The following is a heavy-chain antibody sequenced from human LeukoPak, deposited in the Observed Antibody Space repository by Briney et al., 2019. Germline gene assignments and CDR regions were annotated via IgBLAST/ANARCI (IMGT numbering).Heavy chain of an antibody. CDR3: ARAAYYDFWSAQGYYYYMDV. Sequence: ASVKVSCKASGGTFSSYAISWVRQAPGQGLEWMGGIIPIFGTANYAQKFQGRVTITTDESTSTAYMELSSLRSEDTAVYFCARAAYYDFWSAQGYYYYMDVWGKGTTVTVSS. CDR2: IIPIFGTA. V-gene: IGHV1-69*05. J-gene: IGHJ6*03. D-gene: IGHD3-3*01. CDR1: GGTFSSYA.